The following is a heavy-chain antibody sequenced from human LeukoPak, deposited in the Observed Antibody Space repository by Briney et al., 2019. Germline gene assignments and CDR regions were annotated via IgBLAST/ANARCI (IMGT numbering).Heavy chain of an antibody. CDR3: ARGAVAGYYFDY. D-gene: IGHD6-19*01. V-gene: IGHV1-69*13. J-gene: IGHJ4*02. CDR2: IIPISGTA. Sequence: SVKVSCKASGGTFSSYGISWVRQAPGQGLEWMEGIIPISGTANYAQKFQGKVTISADDSTSTAYMELSSLRSEDTAMYYCARGAVAGYYFDYWGQGTLVTVSS. CDR1: GGTFSSYG.